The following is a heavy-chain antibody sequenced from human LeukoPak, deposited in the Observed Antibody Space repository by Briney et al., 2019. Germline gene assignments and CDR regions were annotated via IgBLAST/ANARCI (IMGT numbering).Heavy chain of an antibody. D-gene: IGHD4-17*01. CDR3: AGDTGFYGDYGMDV. CDR1: GGSISSGGYS. J-gene: IGHJ6*02. CDR2: IYHSGST. V-gene: IGHV4-30-2*01. Sequence: SETLSLTCAVSGGSISSGGYSWSWIRQPPGNGLEWIGYIYHSGSTYYNPSLKSRVTISVDWSKNQFSLKLSSVTAADTAVYYCAGDTGFYGDYGMDVWGQGTTVTVSS.